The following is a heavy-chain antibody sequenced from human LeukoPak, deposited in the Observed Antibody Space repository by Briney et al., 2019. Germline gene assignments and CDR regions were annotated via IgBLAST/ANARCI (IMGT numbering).Heavy chain of an antibody. V-gene: IGHV1-3*01. CDR3: ARGYGSGWSDY. J-gene: IGHJ4*02. D-gene: IGHD6-19*01. Sequence: ASVKVSCKASGYTLSTYTMHWLRQAPGQRPEWMGCIYAGNGNVKYSQNFQGRVSITRDASTSTAYMELRSLRSDDTAVYYCARGYGSGWSDYWGQGTLVTVSS. CDR1: GYTLSTYT. CDR2: IYAGNGNV.